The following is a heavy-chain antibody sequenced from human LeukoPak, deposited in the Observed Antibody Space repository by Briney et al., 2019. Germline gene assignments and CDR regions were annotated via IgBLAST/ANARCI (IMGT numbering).Heavy chain of an antibody. J-gene: IGHJ3*02. CDR2: INPSGGST. CDR3: AREGGDEEPNAFDI. V-gene: IGHV1-46*01. CDR1: GYTFSSYY. D-gene: IGHD2-21*01. Sequence: ASVKVSCKASGYTFSSYYMHWVRQAPGQGLEWMGIINPSGGSTSNAQKFQGRVTMTRDTSISTAYMELSRLRSDDTAVYYCAREGGDEEPNAFDIWGQGTMVTVSS.